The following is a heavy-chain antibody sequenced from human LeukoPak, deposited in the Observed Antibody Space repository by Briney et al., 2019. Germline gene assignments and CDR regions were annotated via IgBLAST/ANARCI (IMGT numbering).Heavy chain of an antibody. CDR2: IKSKTDGGTT. Sequence: GGSLRLSCAASGFTFSTAWMTWVRQAPGKGLEWVGRIKSKTDGGTTDYTAPVKGRFTVPRDDSKNMFYLQMNSLKAEDTAVYYCTTKAVPGGHWGQGTLVTVSS. CDR1: GFTFSTAW. J-gene: IGHJ4*02. V-gene: IGHV3-15*01. D-gene: IGHD6-19*01. CDR3: TTKAVPGGH.